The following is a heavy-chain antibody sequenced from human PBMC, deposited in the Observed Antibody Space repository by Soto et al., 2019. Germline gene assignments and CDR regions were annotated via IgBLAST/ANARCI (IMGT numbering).Heavy chain of an antibody. V-gene: IGHV1-3*01. J-gene: IGHJ6*02. Sequence: ASVKVSCKASGYTFTSYAMHWVRQAPGQRLEWMGWINAGNGNTKYSQKFQGRVTITRDTSASTAYMELSSLRSEDTAVYYCARGPSPFCSGFRTYGMDVWGQGTTVTVSS. CDR2: INAGNGNT. CDR3: ARGPSPFCSGFRTYGMDV. D-gene: IGHD3-3*01. CDR1: GYTFTSYA.